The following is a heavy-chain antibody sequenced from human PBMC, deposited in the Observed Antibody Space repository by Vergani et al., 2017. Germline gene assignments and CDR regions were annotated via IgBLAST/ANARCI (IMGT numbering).Heavy chain of an antibody. V-gene: IGHV3-33*01. D-gene: IGHD1-14*01. Sequence: QVQLVESGGGVVQPGRSLRLSCAASGFTFNQYGMYWVRQAPGKGLEWVAVTWYDGNNKQYADSVKGRFTISRDNSKITMYLQMDSLRDEDTGVYYCARALRLLYNRFDPWGQGTLVTVSS. CDR2: TWYDGNNK. CDR1: GFTFNQYG. CDR3: ARALRLLYNRFDP. J-gene: IGHJ5*02.